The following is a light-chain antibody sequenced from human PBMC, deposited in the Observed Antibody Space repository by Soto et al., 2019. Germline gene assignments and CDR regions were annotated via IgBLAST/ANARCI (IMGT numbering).Light chain of an antibody. CDR2: GAS. CDR3: QQYGSSPYT. Sequence: EIVLTQSPGTLSLSPGERATLSCRASQSVSSTYLAWYQQKPGQAPRLLIYGASSRATGISDRFSGSGSGTDFTLTISRLEPEDFAVYYRQQYGSSPYTFGQGTKLEIK. CDR1: QSVSSTY. V-gene: IGKV3-20*01. J-gene: IGKJ2*01.